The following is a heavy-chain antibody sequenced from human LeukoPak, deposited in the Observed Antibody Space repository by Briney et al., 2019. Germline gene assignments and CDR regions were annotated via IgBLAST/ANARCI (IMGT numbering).Heavy chain of an antibody. V-gene: IGHV4-4*07. D-gene: IGHD2-2*01. Sequence: PSEPLSLHCNVPGGPISSYYWTWIRQPAGKGLEWIGRIYTSGSTNYKPCLKNRVTMSEDTSKNQFSLKLSSVTAADTAVYYCARVVGCSSTCCEGGWGYFDYWGQGTLVTVSS. CDR3: ARVVGCSSTCCEGGWGYFDY. CDR1: GGPISSYY. CDR2: IYTSGST. J-gene: IGHJ4*02.